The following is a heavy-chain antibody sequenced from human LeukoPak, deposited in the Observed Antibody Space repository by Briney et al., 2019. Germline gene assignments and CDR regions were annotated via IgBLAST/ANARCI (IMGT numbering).Heavy chain of an antibody. CDR3: AKTDLNPPNSVH. CDR2: IIYSDGPT. V-gene: IGHV3-23*01. D-gene: IGHD1-14*01. J-gene: IGHJ4*02. Sequence: PGWSLTLSCPASGCTFNHQDMAWLRQAPGKGLEWVSTIIYSDGPTFYADSVKGPFTISRDDSKSTLYLQMNSLRVEDPAIYYCAKTDLNPPNSVHWGQGTLVTVSS. CDR1: GCTFNHQD.